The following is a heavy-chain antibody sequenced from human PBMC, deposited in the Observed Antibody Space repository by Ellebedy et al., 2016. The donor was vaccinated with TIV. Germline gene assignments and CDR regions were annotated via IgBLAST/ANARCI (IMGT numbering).Heavy chain of an antibody. Sequence: GGSLRLSCAASRFTFSAYWMSWVRQAPGKGLEWVANMNQDGSDKHYVDSVRGRFTISRDYAGNSLFLQMNSLGAEDTAVYYCARAIYGASYLWGRGTLVTVSS. CDR1: RFTFSAYW. CDR2: MNQDGSDK. J-gene: IGHJ2*01. CDR3: ARAIYGASYL. V-gene: IGHV3-7*01. D-gene: IGHD4-17*01.